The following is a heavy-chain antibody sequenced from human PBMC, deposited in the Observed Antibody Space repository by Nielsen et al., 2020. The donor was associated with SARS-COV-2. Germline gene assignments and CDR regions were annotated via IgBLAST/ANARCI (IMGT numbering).Heavy chain of an antibody. CDR2: IRGSGSKT. J-gene: IGHJ4*02. D-gene: IGHD6-19*01. Sequence: GGSLRLSCAASGFTFSDYYMSWVRQAPGKGLEWVSGIRGSGSKTYYADSVKGRFTISRDNSKNTLDLRMSSLRAEDTAVYYCAKRSGYTSGWYGDYWGQGTLVTVSS. V-gene: IGHV3-23*01. CDR1: GFTFSDYY. CDR3: AKRSGYTSGWYGDY.